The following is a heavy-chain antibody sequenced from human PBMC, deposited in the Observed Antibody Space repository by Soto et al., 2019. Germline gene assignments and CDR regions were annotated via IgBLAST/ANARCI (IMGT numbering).Heavy chain of an antibody. J-gene: IGHJ4*02. D-gene: IGHD5-12*01. CDR1: GGSISSYY. CDR3: ARDQGYNYEYYFDY. CDR2: IYYSGST. Sequence: PXETLSLTCTVSGGSISSYYWSWIRQPPGKGLEWIGYIYYSGSTNYNPSLKSRVTISVDTSKNQFSLKLSSVTAADTAVYYCARDQGYNYEYYFDYWGQGTLVTVSS. V-gene: IGHV4-59*01.